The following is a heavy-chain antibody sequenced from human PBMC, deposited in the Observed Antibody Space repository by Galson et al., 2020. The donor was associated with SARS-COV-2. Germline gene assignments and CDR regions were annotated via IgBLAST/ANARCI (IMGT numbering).Heavy chain of an antibody. Sequence: GESLKIHCRTSGYPFTTHGLSWVRHAPGPGPEWMGWISPYNGHTHHAQKCKDRVTMTTDTHTRTAYMELRSLTSDDTGIYYCTRVRPGLYDGCGYYPDYWGQGPHVTVSS. D-gene: IGHD3-22*01. CDR3: TRVRPGLYDGCGYYPDY. J-gene: IGHJ4*02. V-gene: IGHV1-18*01. CDR2: ISPYNGHT. CDR1: GYPFTTHG.